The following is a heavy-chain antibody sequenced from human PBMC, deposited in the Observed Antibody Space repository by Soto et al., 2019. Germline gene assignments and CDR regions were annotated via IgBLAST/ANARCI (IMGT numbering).Heavy chain of an antibody. CDR2: IYYSGST. D-gene: IGHD6-13*01. CDR3: ARHPTRRIAAAETFDY. CDR1: GSSISSSSYY. J-gene: IGHJ4*02. Sequence: SETLCLTCTVSGSSISSSSYYWGWIRQPPGKGLEWIGSIYYSGSTYYNPSLKSRVTISVDTSKNQFSLKLSSVTAADTAVYYCARHPTRRIAAAETFDYWGQGTLVTVSS. V-gene: IGHV4-39*01.